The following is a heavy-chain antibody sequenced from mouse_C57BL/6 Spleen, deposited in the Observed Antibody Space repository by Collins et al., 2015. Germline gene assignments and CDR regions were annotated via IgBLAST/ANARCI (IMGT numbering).Heavy chain of an antibody. J-gene: IGHJ1*03. CDR2: INTYSGVP. V-gene: IGHV9-3*01. D-gene: IGHD1-1*01. Sequence: QIQLVQSGPELKKPGETVKISCKASGYTFTTYGMSWVKQAPGKGLKWMGWINTYSGVPTYADDFKGRFAFSLQTSASTAYLQINNLKNEDTATYFCARSRHYYGSSYDWYFDVWDTGTTVTVSS. CDR1: GYTFTTYG. CDR3: ARSRHYYGSSYDWYFDV.